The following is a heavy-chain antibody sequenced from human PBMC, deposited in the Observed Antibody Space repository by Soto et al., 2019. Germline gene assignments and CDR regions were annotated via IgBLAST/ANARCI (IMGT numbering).Heavy chain of an antibody. CDR3: ASYSTTGTTYNWFDP. CDR2: INAGNGNT. CDR1: GYTFTSYA. D-gene: IGHD1-1*01. V-gene: IGHV1-3*01. Sequence: ASVKLSCKASGYTFTSYAMHWVRQAPGQRLEWMGWINAGNGNTKYSQKFQGRVTITRDTSASTAYMELSSLRSEDTAVYYCASYSTTGTTYNWFDPWGQGTLVTVSS. J-gene: IGHJ5*02.